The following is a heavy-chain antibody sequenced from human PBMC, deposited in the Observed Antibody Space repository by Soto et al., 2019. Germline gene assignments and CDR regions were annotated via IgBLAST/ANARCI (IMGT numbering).Heavy chain of an antibody. D-gene: IGHD5-18*01. J-gene: IGHJ6*02. V-gene: IGHV3-49*03. CDR3: TRGSSDQLWLQADYYGMDV. CDR1: GFTFGDYA. CDR2: IRSKAYGGTT. Sequence: GGSLRLSCTASGFTFGDYAMSWFRQAPGKGLEWVGFIRSKAYGGTTEYAASVKGRFTISRDDSKSIAYLQMNSLKTEDTAVYYCTRGSSDQLWLQADYYGMDVWGQGTTVTVSS.